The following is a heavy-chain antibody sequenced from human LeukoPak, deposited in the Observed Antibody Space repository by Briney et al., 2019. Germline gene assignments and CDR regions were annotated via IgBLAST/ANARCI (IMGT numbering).Heavy chain of an antibody. CDR1: GFTFSSYA. V-gene: IGHV3-30-3*01. CDR2: ISHDGSNK. Sequence: PGGSLRLSCAASGFTFSSYAMHWVRQAPGKGLEWVAVISHDGSNKYYADSVKGRFTISRDNSKNTLYLQMNSLRAEDTAVYYCARADFEYYDYVWGSYRTTGYFDYWGQGTLVTVSS. D-gene: IGHD3-16*02. CDR3: ARADFEYYDYVWGSYRTTGYFDY. J-gene: IGHJ4*02.